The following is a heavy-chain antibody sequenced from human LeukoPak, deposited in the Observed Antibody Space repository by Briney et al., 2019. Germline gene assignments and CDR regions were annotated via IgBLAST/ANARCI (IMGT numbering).Heavy chain of an antibody. CDR1: GGSIRSGDYY. CDR2: IYSSGST. CDR3: AGRNYYASSWYFDL. V-gene: IGHV4-30-4*08. Sequence: PSQTLSLTCTVSGGSIRSGDYYWSWIRQPPGKGLECIGYIYSSGSTYYSPSLKSRIAMSIDTSKNQFSLKLSSVTAADTATYYCAGRNYYASSWYFDLWGRGTLVTVSS. J-gene: IGHJ2*01. D-gene: IGHD3-10*01.